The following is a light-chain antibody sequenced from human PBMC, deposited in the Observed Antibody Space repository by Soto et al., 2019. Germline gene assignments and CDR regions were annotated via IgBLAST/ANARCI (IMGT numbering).Light chain of an antibody. CDR2: STN. CDR1: SGSVSINYY. J-gene: IGLJ3*02. Sequence: QTLVTKEPSFSVSPGGTVTLTCGLSSGSVSINYYPSWYQQTPGQAPRTLIYSTNSRSSGVPDRFSGSILGNKAALTITGAQADDECDYYCVLYMGSGIWVFGGGTKVTVL. CDR3: VLYMGSGIWV. V-gene: IGLV8-61*01.